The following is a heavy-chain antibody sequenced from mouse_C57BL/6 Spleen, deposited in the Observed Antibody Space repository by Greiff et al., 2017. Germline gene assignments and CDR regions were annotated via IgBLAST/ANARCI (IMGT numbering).Heavy chain of an antibody. CDR1: GYTFTDYY. CDR2: INPNNGGT. Sequence: EVQLQQSGPELVKPGASVKISCKASGYTFTDYYMHWVKQSHGKSLEWIGDINPNNGGTSYNQKFKGKATLTVDKSSSTAYMELRSLTSEDSAVYYCASTGPNWGQGTLVTVSA. J-gene: IGHJ3*01. CDR3: ASTGPN. V-gene: IGHV1-26*01.